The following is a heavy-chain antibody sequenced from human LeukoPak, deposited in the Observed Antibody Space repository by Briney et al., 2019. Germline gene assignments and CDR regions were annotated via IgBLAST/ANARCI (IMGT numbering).Heavy chain of an antibody. CDR3: ARRTVTKRMDGFDI. Sequence: SETLSLTCTVSGGSISSYYWSWIRQPPGKGMELIWYIYTSGSTNYNPSLKSRVNISVDTSKNQFSLKLSSVTAADTAVYYCARRTVTKRMDGFDIWGQGTMVTVSS. J-gene: IGHJ3*02. CDR2: IYTSGST. V-gene: IGHV4-4*09. CDR1: GGSISSYY. D-gene: IGHD4-17*01.